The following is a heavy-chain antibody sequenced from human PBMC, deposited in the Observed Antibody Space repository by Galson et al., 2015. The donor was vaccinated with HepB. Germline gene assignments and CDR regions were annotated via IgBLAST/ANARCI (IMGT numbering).Heavy chain of an antibody. CDR3: ARAPLRATSWFDP. V-gene: IGHV1-69*04. Sequence: SVKVSCKASGGTFSSYAISWVRQAPGQGLEWMGRIIPILGIANYAQKFQGRVTITADKSTSTAYMELSSLRSEDTAVYYCARAPLRATSWFDPWGQGTLVTVSS. CDR2: IIPILGIA. D-gene: IGHD1-26*01. CDR1: GGTFSSYA. J-gene: IGHJ5*02.